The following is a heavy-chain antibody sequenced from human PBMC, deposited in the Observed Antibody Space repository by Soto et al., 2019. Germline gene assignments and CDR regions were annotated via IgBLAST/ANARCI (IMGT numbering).Heavy chain of an antibody. CDR2: ISSSGSTI. D-gene: IGHD4-17*01. CDR1: GFTFSSYE. Sequence: EVQLVESGGGLVQPGGSLRLSCAASGFTFSSYEMNWVRQAPGKGLEWVSYISSSGSTIYYADSVKGRFTISRDNAKNSLYLQMNSLRADDTAVYYCAREGEVYGGYESLDWYFDLWGRGTLVTVSS. V-gene: IGHV3-48*03. CDR3: AREGEVYGGYESLDWYFDL. J-gene: IGHJ2*01.